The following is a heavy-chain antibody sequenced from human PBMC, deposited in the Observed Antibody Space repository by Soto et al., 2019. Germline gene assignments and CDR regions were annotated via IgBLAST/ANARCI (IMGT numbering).Heavy chain of an antibody. D-gene: IGHD2-15*01. CDR3: AKRTPLFDP. Sequence: EVQLLESGGGLVQPGGALRLSCAASGFPFSTYAMSWFRQAPGKGLEWVSLIGSGGRSTYYADSVKGRFTISRDDSKNTLYLQMSSLRAEDTAVYYCAKRTPLFDPWGQGTLVTVSS. V-gene: IGHV3-23*01. CDR1: GFPFSTYA. CDR2: IGSGGRST. J-gene: IGHJ5*02.